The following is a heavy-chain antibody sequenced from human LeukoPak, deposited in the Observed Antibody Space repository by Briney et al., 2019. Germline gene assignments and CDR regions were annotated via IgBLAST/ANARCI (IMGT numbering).Heavy chain of an antibody. D-gene: IGHD3-10*01. Sequence: SETLSLTCTVSGGSITNNNYSWGWFRQSPGKGLEYLGRIYYSGSTYYTQSLKSRVTISIDTSKNQFSLNVRSVTAADTAVYYCARRLVVRVRGVAYNWFDPWGQGTLVTVSS. CDR2: IYYSGST. V-gene: IGHV4-39*01. J-gene: IGHJ5*02. CDR3: ARRLVVRVRGVAYNWFDP. CDR1: GGSITNNNYS.